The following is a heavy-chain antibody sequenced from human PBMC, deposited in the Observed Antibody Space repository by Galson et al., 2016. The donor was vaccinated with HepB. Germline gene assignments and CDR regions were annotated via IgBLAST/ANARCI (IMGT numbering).Heavy chain of an antibody. CDR3: ARGGASDASGY. D-gene: IGHD2-21*02. Sequence: SLRLSCAASGFSVSNNYMTWVRQAPGKGLEWVSLIYSGGGKSFADSVQGRFTISRDNSKNTPYLQMNCPRAEVTAVYYCARGGASDASGYWGQGTRVTVSS. V-gene: IGHV3-53*01. CDR1: GFSVSNNY. J-gene: IGHJ4*02. CDR2: IYSGGGK.